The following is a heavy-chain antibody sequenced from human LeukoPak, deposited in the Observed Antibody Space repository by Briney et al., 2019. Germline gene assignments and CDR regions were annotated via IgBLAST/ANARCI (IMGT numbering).Heavy chain of an antibody. V-gene: IGHV1-18*01. Sequence: ASVKVSCKASGYTFTSYGISWVRQAPGQGLEWMGWISTYNGNTNYAPKLQGRVTMTTDTSTSTAYMELRSVRSDDTAVYYCARDRYSEHSQRYYFDYWGQGTLVTVYS. CDR2: ISTYNGNT. D-gene: IGHD6-13*01. CDR3: ARDRYSEHSQRYYFDY. J-gene: IGHJ4*02. CDR1: GYTFTSYG.